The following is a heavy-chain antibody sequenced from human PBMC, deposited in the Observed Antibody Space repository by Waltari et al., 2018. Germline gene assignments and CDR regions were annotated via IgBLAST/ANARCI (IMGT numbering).Heavy chain of an antibody. Sequence: EEQLLQAGGGLVQPGGSLRLSCAASGFTFSTYALSGVRQAPGKGLVWVLAFNGRDGGSYYADSVKGRFTISSDNSRNTLYLQMNSLRAEDTAVYYCAKLRNYGTTWAGAFDCWGQGTLVTVSS. J-gene: IGHJ4*02. D-gene: IGHD3-10*01. CDR2: FNGRDGGS. CDR1: GFTFSTYA. V-gene: IGHV3-23*01. CDR3: AKLRNYGTTWAGAFDC.